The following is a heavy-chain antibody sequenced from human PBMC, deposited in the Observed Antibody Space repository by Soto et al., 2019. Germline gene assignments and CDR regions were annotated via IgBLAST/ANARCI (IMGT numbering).Heavy chain of an antibody. CDR3: ARDLAKGGGSAGFDY. CDR2: INPKSGGT. J-gene: IGHJ4*02. D-gene: IGHD1-26*01. CDR1: GYSFTDYH. V-gene: IGHV1-2*06. Sequence: ASVKVSCKASGYSFTDYHIHWVRQAPGQGLEWLGRINPKSGGTSTAQKFQGRVTMTWDTSISTAYMALTRLRSDDTAVYYCARDLAKGGGSAGFDYWGQGTLVTVSS.